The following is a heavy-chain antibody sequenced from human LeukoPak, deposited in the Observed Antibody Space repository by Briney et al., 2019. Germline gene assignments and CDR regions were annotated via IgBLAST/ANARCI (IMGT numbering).Heavy chain of an antibody. J-gene: IGHJ5*02. CDR2: IRYDGSNK. CDR1: GFTFSSYG. CDR3: AKDHPLGVQAWFDP. D-gene: IGHD1-1*01. V-gene: IGHV3-30*02. Sequence: GGSLRLSCAASGFTFSSYGMHWVRQAPGKGLEWVAFIRYDGSNKYYADSVKGRFTISRDNSKNTLYLQMNSLRAEDTAVYYCAKDHPLGVQAWFDPWGQGTLVTVSS.